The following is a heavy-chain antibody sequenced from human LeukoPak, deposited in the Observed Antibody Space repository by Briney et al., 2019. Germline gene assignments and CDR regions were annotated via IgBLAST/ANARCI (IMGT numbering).Heavy chain of an antibody. J-gene: IGHJ4*02. CDR3: ARRFRYYDSSGYSPLGY. V-gene: IGHV1-8*01. CDR2: MNPNSGNT. Sequence: ASVKVSCKASGYTFTSYDINWVRQATGQGLEWMGWMNPNSGNTGYAQKFQGRVTMTRNTSISTAYMELSSLRSEDTAVYYCARRFRYYDSSGYSPLGYWGQGTLVTVSS. D-gene: IGHD3-22*01. CDR1: GYTFTSYD.